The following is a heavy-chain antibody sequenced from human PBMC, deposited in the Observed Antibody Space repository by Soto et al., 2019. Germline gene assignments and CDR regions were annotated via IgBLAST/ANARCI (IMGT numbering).Heavy chain of an antibody. CDR3: ARVYYYDISGYYNYYYGMDV. D-gene: IGHD3-22*01. CDR1: GGSISSGGYY. Sequence: SETLSLTCTVSGGSISSGGYYRSWIRQHPGKGLEWIGYIYYSGSTYYNPSLKSRVTISVDTSKNQFSLKLSSVTAADAAVYYCARVYYYDISGYYNYYYGMDVWGQGTTVTLSS. V-gene: IGHV4-31*03. CDR2: IYYSGST. J-gene: IGHJ6*02.